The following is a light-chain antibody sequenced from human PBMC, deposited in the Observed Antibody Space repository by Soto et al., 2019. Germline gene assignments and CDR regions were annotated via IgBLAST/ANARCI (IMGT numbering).Light chain of an antibody. CDR2: EVS. CDR1: TGAVTSGHY. CDR3: SSYTSSTTVL. J-gene: IGLJ2*01. Sequence: QAVVTQEPSLTVSPGGTVTLTCGSSTGAVTSGHYPYWFQQKPGQAPRTLIYEVSNRPSGVSNRFSGSKSGNTASLTISGLQAEDEADYYCSSYTSSTTVLFGGGTKLTVL. V-gene: IGLV7-46*01.